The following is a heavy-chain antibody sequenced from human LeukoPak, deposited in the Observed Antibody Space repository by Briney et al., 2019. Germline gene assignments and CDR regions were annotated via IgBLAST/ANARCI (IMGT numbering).Heavy chain of an antibody. CDR3: ATANYDILTGYYPSFDY. D-gene: IGHD3-9*01. V-gene: IGHV1-2*02. J-gene: IGHJ4*02. Sequence: LGASVKVSCKASGYTFTGYYMHWVRQAPGQGLEWMGWINPNSGGTNYAQKFQGRVTMTRDTSISTAYMELSRLRSDDTAVYYCATANYDILTGYYPSFDYWGQGTLVTVSS. CDR2: INPNSGGT. CDR1: GYTFTGYY.